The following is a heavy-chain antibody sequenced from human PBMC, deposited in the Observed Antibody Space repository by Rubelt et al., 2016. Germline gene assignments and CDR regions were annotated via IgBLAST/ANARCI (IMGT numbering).Heavy chain of an antibody. CDR3: ARHVGATFWFDP. V-gene: IGHV1-2*02. D-gene: IGHD1-26*01. CDR2: INPNSGGA. Sequence: QSGAEVKKPGASVKVSCKASGYTFTGYYIHWVRQAPGQGLEWMGWINPNSGGANYAQKFQGRVTMTRDTSISTAYVELSSLRSDDTAVYYCARHVGATFWFDPWGQGTLVTVSS. CDR1: GYTFTGYY. J-gene: IGHJ5*02.